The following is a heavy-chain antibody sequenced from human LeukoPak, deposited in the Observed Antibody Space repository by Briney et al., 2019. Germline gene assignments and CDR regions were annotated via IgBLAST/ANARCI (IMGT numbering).Heavy chain of an antibody. CDR3: ARDRVGSGWPRPYYFEV. D-gene: IGHD6-19*01. CDR1: GYTLTGYY. J-gene: IGHJ4*02. V-gene: IGHV1-2*02. CDR2: INPNTGAT. Sequence: GASVKVSCKASGYTLTGYYLHWVRQAPGQGLEWMGWINPNTGATHSAQKFQGRITMTRDTSISTAYVDLNRLRSDDTAVYYCARDRVGSGWPRPYYFEVWGQGTLVTVSS.